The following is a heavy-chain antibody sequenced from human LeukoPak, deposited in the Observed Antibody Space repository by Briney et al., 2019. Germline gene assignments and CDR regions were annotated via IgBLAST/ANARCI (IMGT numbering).Heavy chain of an antibody. CDR2: IWYDGINK. Sequence: GGSLRLSCAASGFTLSSYGMHWVRQAPGKGLEWVAVIWYDGINKYYADSVKGRFTISRDNSKNTLHLQMNTLRAEDTAVYYCARGSRRYFDYWGQGTLVTVSS. J-gene: IGHJ4*02. CDR3: ARGSRRYFDY. V-gene: IGHV3-33*01. CDR1: GFTLSSYG. D-gene: IGHD6-13*01.